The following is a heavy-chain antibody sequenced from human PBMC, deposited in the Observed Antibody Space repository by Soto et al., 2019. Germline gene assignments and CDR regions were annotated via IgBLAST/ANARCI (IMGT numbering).Heavy chain of an antibody. Sequence: QVQLVQSGAEVKKPGSSMKVSCKASGGTLSSYAISWVRQAPGQGLEWMGGIIPIFGTADYAQKFHGRVTITADESTSTAYMELSSLRSEDTAVYYCARGITGTVTYYYGLDVWGQGTTVTVSS. D-gene: IGHD1-20*01. CDR1: GGTLSSYA. V-gene: IGHV1-69*12. J-gene: IGHJ6*02. CDR3: ARGITGTVTYYYGLDV. CDR2: IIPIFGTA.